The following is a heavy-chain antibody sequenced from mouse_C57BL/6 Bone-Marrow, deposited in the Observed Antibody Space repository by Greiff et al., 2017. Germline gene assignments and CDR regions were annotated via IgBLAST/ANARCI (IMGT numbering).Heavy chain of an antibody. CDR1: GYTFTSYG. V-gene: IGHV1-81*01. D-gene: IGHD2-3*01. CDR2: IYPRSGNN. CDR3: ERRWGCYDDYAMDY. J-gene: IGHJ4*01. Sequence: QVQLQQSGADLARPGASVKLSCKASGYTFTSYGISWVNQRTGQGLEWIGEIYPRSGNNYYNEKFKGKATLTADKSSSTAYMELRRLTSEDSADYFCERRWGCYDDYAMDYWGQGTSVTVSA.